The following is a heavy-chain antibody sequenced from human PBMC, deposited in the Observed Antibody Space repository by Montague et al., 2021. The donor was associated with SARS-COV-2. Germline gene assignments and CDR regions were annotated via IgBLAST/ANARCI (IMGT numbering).Heavy chain of an antibody. CDR2: IYNSGPT. CDR3: GRDSVSYGLDV. D-gene: IGHD3-16*01. CDR1: GASIDTGNHY. J-gene: IGHJ6*02. Sequence: TLSLTCRVSGASIDTGNHYWTWLRQSAGQGLEWIGNIYNSGPTNYNPSLKSRVTISLDRAKNHFSLLLSSVTAADTATYYCGRDSVSYGLDVWGQGTTVTVSS. V-gene: IGHV4-61*09.